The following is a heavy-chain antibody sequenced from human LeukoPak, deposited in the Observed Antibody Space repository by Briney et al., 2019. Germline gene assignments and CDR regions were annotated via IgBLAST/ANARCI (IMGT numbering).Heavy chain of an antibody. D-gene: IGHD4-23*01. J-gene: IGHJ4*02. CDR1: GYTFTSYG. V-gene: IGHV1-18*01. CDR2: ISAYNGNT. Sequence: ASVKVSCKASGYTFTSYGISWVRQAPGQRLEWMGWISAYNGNTNYAQKLQGRVTMTTDTSTSTAYMELRSLRSDDTAVYYCARDGEEDGGTLPFDYWGQGTLVTVSS. CDR3: ARDGEEDGGTLPFDY.